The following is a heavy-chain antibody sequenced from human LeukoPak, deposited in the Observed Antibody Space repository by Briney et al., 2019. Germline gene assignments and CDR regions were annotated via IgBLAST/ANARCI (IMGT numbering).Heavy chain of an antibody. CDR3: ARGPRYCSGGSCYSVLDY. CDR2: ISAYNGNT. D-gene: IGHD2-15*01. CDR1: GYTFTSYG. Sequence: ASVKVSCKASGYTFTSYGISWVRQAPGQGLEWMGWISAYNGNTNYAQKLQGRVTMATDTSTSTAYMELRSLRSEDTAVYYCARGPRYCSGGSCYSVLDYWGQGTLVTVSS. V-gene: IGHV1-18*01. J-gene: IGHJ4*02.